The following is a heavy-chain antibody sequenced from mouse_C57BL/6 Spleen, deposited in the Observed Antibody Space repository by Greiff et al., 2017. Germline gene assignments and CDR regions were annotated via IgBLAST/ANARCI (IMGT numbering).Heavy chain of an antibody. J-gene: IGHJ2*01. D-gene: IGHD1-1*01. V-gene: IGHV5-9-1*02. CDR2: ISSGGDYI. CDR3: TRVDYYYGVYYFDY. CDR1: GFTFSSYA. Sequence: EVKLVESGEGLVKPGGSLKLSCAASGFTFSSYAMSWVRQTPEKRLEWVAYISSGGDYIYYADTVKGRFTISRDNARNTLYLQMSSLKSEDTAMYYGTRVDYYYGVYYFDYWGQGTTLTVSS.